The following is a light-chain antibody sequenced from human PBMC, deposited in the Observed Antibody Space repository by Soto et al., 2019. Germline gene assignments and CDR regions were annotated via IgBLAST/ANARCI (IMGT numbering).Light chain of an antibody. CDR2: STN. J-gene: IGLJ2*01. CDR3: AVWDDSLNGVV. Sequence: QSVLTQPPSASGTPGQRVTISCSGSSSNIGSNTVNWYQQLPGTAPKLLIYSTNQRPSGVPDRFSGSKSGTPASLAISGLQSEDEADYYCAVWDDSLNGVVFGGGTKVTVL. V-gene: IGLV1-44*01. CDR1: SSNIGSNT.